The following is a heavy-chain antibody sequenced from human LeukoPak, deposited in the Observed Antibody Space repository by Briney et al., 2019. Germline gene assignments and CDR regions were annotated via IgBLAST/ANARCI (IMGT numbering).Heavy chain of an antibody. Sequence: PGGSLRLSCVGSGFTFSTYTMSWVRQAPGKGLEWVSGFSGSGGGTYYADSVKGRFTTSRDDSQNTVYLQMNSLTAEDTGVYYCAKDRVPDKGWDIDYWGQGTLVTVSS. D-gene: IGHD1-14*01. J-gene: IGHJ4*02. CDR3: AKDRVPDKGWDIDY. V-gene: IGHV3-23*01. CDR1: GFTFSTYT. CDR2: FSGSGGGT.